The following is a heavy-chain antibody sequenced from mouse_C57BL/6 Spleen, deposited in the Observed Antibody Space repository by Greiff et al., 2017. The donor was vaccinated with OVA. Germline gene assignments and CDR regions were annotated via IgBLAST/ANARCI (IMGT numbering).Heavy chain of an antibody. Sequence: VQLQQSGPELVKPGASVKISCKASGYAFSSSWMNWVKQRPGKGLEWIGRIYPGDGDTNYNGKFKGKATLTADKSSSTAYMQLSSLTSEDSAVYFCARDGGYYGSSPSYWYFDVWGTGTTVTVSS. D-gene: IGHD1-1*01. CDR2: IYPGDGDT. V-gene: IGHV1-82*01. CDR3: ARDGGYYGSSPSYWYFDV. CDR1: GYAFSSSW. J-gene: IGHJ1*03.